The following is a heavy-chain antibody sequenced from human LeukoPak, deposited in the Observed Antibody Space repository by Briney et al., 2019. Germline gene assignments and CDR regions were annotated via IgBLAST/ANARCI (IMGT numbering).Heavy chain of an antibody. CDR1: GFPCSSYS. CDR3: GKNYSFYSSGYYPFDD. J-gene: IGHJ4*02. Sequence: GGSLTLPCAASGFPCSSYSMHWVRQAPGKGLEWVSSISSSSSYIYYADSVKGRFTISRENSKNTLYLQMSSLRAEDTAVYYWGKNYSFYSSGYYPFDDWGQGTLVTVPS. D-gene: IGHD3-22*01. CDR2: ISSSSSYI. V-gene: IGHV3-21*01.